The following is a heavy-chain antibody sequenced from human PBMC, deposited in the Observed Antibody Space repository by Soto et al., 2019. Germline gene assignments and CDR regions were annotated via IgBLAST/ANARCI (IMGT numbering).Heavy chain of an antibody. Sequence: PGGSLRLSCAASDFTFTNAWMNWVRQAPGKGLEWVGRIKSKTDGGTIDYAAPVKGRFTISRDDSKNTLYPQMNSLKTEDTAVYYCARGQEYSGYGNFDYWGQGTLVTVSS. CDR3: ARGQEYSGYGNFDY. D-gene: IGHD5-12*01. CDR2: IKSKTDGGTI. V-gene: IGHV3-15*07. J-gene: IGHJ4*02. CDR1: DFTFTNAW.